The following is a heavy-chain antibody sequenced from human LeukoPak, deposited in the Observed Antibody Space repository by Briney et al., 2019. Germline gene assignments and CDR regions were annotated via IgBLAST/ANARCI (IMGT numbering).Heavy chain of an antibody. CDR1: GFTFSSYA. CDR3: ARIGVTGEYCSSTTCSSDAFDI. J-gene: IGHJ3*02. V-gene: IGHV3-23*01. D-gene: IGHD2-2*01. Sequence: GGSLRLSCAASGFTFSSYAMSWVRQAPGKGLEWVSAISGSGGSTYYADSVKGRFTISRDNSRNTLYLQMNSLRAEDTAVYYCARIGVTGEYCSSTTCSSDAFDIWGQGTMVTVSS. CDR2: ISGSGGST.